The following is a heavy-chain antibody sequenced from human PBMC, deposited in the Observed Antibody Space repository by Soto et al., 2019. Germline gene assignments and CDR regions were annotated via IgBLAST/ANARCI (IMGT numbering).Heavy chain of an antibody. J-gene: IGHJ4*02. CDR2: IYYSGST. Sequence: PSETLSLTCTVSGGSVSSGSYYWSWIRQPPGKGLEWIGYIYYSGSTNYNPSLKSRVTISVDTSKNQFSLKLSSVTAADTAVYYCAREDSSGWEGYFDYWGQGTLVTVSS. CDR1: GGSVSSGSYY. V-gene: IGHV4-61*01. CDR3: AREDSSGWEGYFDY. D-gene: IGHD6-19*01.